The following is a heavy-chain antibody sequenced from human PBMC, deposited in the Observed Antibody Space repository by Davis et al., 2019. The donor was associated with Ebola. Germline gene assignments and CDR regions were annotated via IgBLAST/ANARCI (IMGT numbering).Heavy chain of an antibody. CDR2: ISSSGDNT. J-gene: IGHJ4*02. V-gene: IGHV3-23*01. CDR1: EFTFSNYA. CDR3: AKGSIAVALFDC. D-gene: IGHD6-19*01. Sequence: GESLKISCAASEFTFSNYAMSWVRQAPGKGLEWVATISSSGDNTYYADSVKGRFTISRDNSKNTLFLQMNSLRAEDTAVYHCAKGSIAVALFDCWGQGTLVTVSS.